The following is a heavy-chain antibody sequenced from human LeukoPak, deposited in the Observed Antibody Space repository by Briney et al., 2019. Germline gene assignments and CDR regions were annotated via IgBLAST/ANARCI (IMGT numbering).Heavy chain of an antibody. Sequence: GGSLRLSCAASGFTFSSYAMTWVRQAPGKGLEWVSSISAGGGTTYYADSVEGRFTISRDNSKNTLYLQMNSLRAEDTALYYCAKGSEYSSGPFDYWGQGTLVTVSS. V-gene: IGHV3-23*01. CDR2: ISAGGGTT. J-gene: IGHJ4*02. D-gene: IGHD6-19*01. CDR3: AKGSEYSSGPFDY. CDR1: GFTFSSYA.